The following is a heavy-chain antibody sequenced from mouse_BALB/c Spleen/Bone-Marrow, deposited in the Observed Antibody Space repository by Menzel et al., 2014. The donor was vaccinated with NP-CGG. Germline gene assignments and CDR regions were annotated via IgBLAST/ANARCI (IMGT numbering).Heavy chain of an antibody. CDR2: IGPYNGGT. CDR3: TREHGWYFDV. Sequence: EVQVVESGPELVKPGASVKVSCKASGYSFTDYNMYWVKQSHGKSLEWIGYIGPYNGGTTYNQKFKGKATLTADKSSSTAFMHLNSLTSEDSSVYYCTREHGWYFDVWGAGTTVTVSS. J-gene: IGHJ1*01. CDR1: GYSFTDYN. V-gene: IGHV1S135*01.